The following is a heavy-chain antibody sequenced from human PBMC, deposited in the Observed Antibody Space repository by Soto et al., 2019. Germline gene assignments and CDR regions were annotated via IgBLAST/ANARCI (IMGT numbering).Heavy chain of an antibody. CDR2: ISSSGSTI. CDR3: ARDSSPDYGDLKWVDY. D-gene: IGHD4-17*01. Sequence: GESLKISCAASGFTFSDYYMSWVRQAPGKGLEWVSYISSSGSTIYYADSVKGRFTIPRDNAKNSLFLQMNSLRAEDTAVYYCARDSSPDYGDLKWVDYWGQGTLVTVSS. V-gene: IGHV3-11*01. J-gene: IGHJ4*02. CDR1: GFTFSDYY.